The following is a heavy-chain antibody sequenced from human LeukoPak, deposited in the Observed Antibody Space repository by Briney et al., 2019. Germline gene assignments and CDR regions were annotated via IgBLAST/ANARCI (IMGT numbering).Heavy chain of an antibody. CDR3: AKEPYLDY. D-gene: IGHD2-2*01. V-gene: IGHV3-30*18. CDR1: GFSFSGRG. J-gene: IGHJ4*02. Sequence: GGSLRLSCAASGFSFSGRGMRWIRQAPGKGLEWVAVISYDGSNTYYADSVKGRFTITRDNSNNTVYLQVSSLRAEDTAVYYCAKEPYLDYWGQGTLVTVSS. CDR2: ISYDGSNT.